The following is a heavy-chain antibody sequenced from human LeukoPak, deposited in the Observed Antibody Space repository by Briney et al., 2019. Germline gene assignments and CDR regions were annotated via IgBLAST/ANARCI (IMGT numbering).Heavy chain of an antibody. J-gene: IGHJ3*02. CDR3: ARGGYYDKEAFDI. V-gene: IGHV4-39*01. CDR2: IYYSGST. CDR1: GGSISSSSYY. D-gene: IGHD3-22*01. Sequence: ASETLSLTCTVSGGSISSSSYYWGWIRQPPGKGLEWIGSIYYSGSTYYNPSLKSRVTISVDTSKNQFSLKLSSVTAADTAVYYCARGGYYDKEAFDIWGQGTMVTVSS.